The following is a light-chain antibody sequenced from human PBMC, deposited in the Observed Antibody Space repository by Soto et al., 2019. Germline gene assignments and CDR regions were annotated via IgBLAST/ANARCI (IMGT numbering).Light chain of an antibody. CDR1: RSDVGGYNY. CDR2: EVS. CDR3: SSYTSSSTSYV. V-gene: IGLV2-14*01. J-gene: IGLJ1*01. Sequence: QSALTQPASVSGSPGHSITISCTGTRSDVGGYNYVSWFQQHPGKAPKLMIYEVSNRPSGVSDRFSGSKSGNTASLTISGLQAEDEADYYCSSYTSSSTSYVFGTGTKVTVL.